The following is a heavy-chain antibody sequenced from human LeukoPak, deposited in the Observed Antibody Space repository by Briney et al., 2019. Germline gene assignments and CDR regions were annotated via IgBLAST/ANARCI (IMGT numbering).Heavy chain of an antibody. CDR3: ARVSSYHSSSSTRHFDY. Sequence: PSETLSLTCAVSGYSISSGYYWGWIRQPPGKELEWIGSMYDGGSSYYNPSLKSRVTISVDTPKNQFSLKLSPVTAADTAVYYCARVSSYHSSSSTRHFDYWGQGTLVTVSS. D-gene: IGHD6-6*01. J-gene: IGHJ4*02. CDR1: GYSISSGYY. V-gene: IGHV4-38-2*01. CDR2: MYDGGSS.